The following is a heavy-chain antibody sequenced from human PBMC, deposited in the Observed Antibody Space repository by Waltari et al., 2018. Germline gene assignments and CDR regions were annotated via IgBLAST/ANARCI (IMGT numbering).Heavy chain of an antibody. Sequence: VQLQESGPGLVKPSGTLSLTCAVSGGSISSSNWWSWVRQPPGQGLAWIGEIYHSGSTNYNPSLKSRVTISVDKSKNQFSLKLSSVTAADTAVYYCAREGRENCSGGSCYWGGAGWGQGTLVTVSS. CDR3: AREGRENCSGGSCYWGGAG. D-gene: IGHD2-15*01. V-gene: IGHV4-4*02. J-gene: IGHJ4*02. CDR2: IYHSGST. CDR1: GGSISSSNW.